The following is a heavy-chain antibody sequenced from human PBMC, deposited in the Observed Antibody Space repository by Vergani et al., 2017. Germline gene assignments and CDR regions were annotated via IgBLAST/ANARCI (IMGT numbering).Heavy chain of an antibody. CDR3: ARHGREGSYCSSTSCWGDWFDP. V-gene: IGHV4-4*09. CDR2: IYTSGST. CDR1: GGSISSYY. J-gene: IGHJ5*02. D-gene: IGHD2-2*01. Sequence: QVQLQESGPGLVKPSETLSLTCTVSGGSISSYYWSWIRQPPGKGLEWIGYIYTSGSTNYNPSLKSRVTISVDTSKNQFSLKLSSVTAADTAVYYCARHGREGSYCSSTSCWGDWFDPWGQGTLVTVSS.